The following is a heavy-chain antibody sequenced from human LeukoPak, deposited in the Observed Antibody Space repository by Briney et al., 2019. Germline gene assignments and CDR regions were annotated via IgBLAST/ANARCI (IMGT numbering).Heavy chain of an antibody. Sequence: GGSLRLSCAASGFTFSSYAMSWVRQAPGKGLEWVSAITRSGDSAYYVDSVKGRFTISRDNSKNTLYLQMNSLRDEDTAVYYCAGGGGVGAKYWGQGTLVTVSS. CDR3: AGGGGVGAKY. CDR1: GFTFSSYA. J-gene: IGHJ4*02. CDR2: ITRSGDSA. V-gene: IGHV3-23*01. D-gene: IGHD1-26*01.